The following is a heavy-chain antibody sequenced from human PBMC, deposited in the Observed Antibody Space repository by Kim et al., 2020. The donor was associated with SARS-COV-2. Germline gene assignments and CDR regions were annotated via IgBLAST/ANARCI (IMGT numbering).Heavy chain of an antibody. D-gene: IGHD3-16*02. Sequence: GGSLRLSCAASGFTFSTYGMHWVRQAPGKGLEWVAGIWYDGSNKNYADSVKGRFTISRDNSENSLYLQLNSLRDDDTALYYCARRGGGYLDYWGQGTLVTVSS. J-gene: IGHJ4*02. V-gene: IGHV3-33*01. CDR3: ARRGGGYLDY. CDR2: IWYDGSNK. CDR1: GFTFSTYG.